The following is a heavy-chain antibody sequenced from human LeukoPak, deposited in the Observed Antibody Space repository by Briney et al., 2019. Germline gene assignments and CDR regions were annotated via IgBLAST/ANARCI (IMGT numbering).Heavy chain of an antibody. Sequence: GGSPRLSCAASGFTFSSYAMSWVRQAPGKGLEWVSAISGSGGSTYYADSVKGRFTISRDNSKNTLYLQMNSLRAEDTAVYYCAKGVTMVRGVIIRLYYFDYWGQGTLVTVSS. CDR2: ISGSGGST. D-gene: IGHD3-10*01. CDR3: AKGVTMVRGVIIRLYYFDY. J-gene: IGHJ4*02. V-gene: IGHV3-23*01. CDR1: GFTFSSYA.